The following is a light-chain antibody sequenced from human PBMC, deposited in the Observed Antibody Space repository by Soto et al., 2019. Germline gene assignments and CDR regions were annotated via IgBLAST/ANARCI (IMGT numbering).Light chain of an antibody. CDR1: QTIYSY. J-gene: IGKJ5*01. V-gene: IGKV1-8*01. Sequence: AIQMTQSPSSFSASTGDTVTITCRASQTIYSYLVWYQQKPGKAPKLLIYDASTLQSGVPSRFSGGGSGTDFTLTISPLQSEDFATYCCQQYYAYPVTFGRGTRLE. CDR3: QQYYAYPVT. CDR2: DAS.